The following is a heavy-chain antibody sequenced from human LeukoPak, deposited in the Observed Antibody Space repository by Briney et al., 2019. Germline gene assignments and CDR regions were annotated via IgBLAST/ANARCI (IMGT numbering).Heavy chain of an antibody. CDR2: INHSGST. Sequence: SETLSLTCAVYGGSFSGYYWSWIRQPPGKGLEWIGEINHSGSTNYNPSLKSRVTISVDTSKNQFSLKLSSVTAADTAVYYCARGVVRGVILGGKWFDPWGQGTLVTVSS. D-gene: IGHD3-10*01. J-gene: IGHJ5*02. V-gene: IGHV4-34*01. CDR1: GGSFSGYY. CDR3: ARGVVRGVILGGKWFDP.